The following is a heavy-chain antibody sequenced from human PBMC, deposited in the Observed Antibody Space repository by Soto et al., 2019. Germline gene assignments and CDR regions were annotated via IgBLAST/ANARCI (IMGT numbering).Heavy chain of an antibody. V-gene: IGHV1-69*02. Sequence: GASVKVSCKASGGTFSSYTISWVRQAPGQGLEWMGRIIPILGIANCAQKFQGRVTLTADKSTSTAYMELSSLRSEDTADYCCARVPLFFYCCSCYPSFFQHWGQGTLVTVSS. D-gene: IGHD2-15*01. CDR3: ARVPLFFYCCSCYPSFFQH. CDR2: IIPILGIA. J-gene: IGHJ1*01. CDR1: GGTFSSYT.